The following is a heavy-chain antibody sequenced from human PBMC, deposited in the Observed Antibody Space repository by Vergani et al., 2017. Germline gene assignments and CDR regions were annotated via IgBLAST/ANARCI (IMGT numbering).Heavy chain of an antibody. V-gene: IGHV3-48*01. CDR2: ISSSSSTI. Sequence: VQLVESGGNVVQSGTSLRLSCAASGFTFSSYSMNWVRQAPGKGLEWVSYISSSSSTIYYADSVKGRFTISRDNAKNSLYLQMNSLRAEDTAVYYCARDMSLWYWGQGTLVTVSS. CDR1: GFTFSSYS. D-gene: IGHD3/OR15-3a*01. J-gene: IGHJ4*02. CDR3: ARDMSLWY.